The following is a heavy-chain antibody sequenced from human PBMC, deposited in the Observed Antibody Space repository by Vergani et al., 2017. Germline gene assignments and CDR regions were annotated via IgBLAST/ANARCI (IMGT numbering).Heavy chain of an antibody. D-gene: IGHD3-3*01. J-gene: IGHJ4*02. CDR2: FDPEDGET. CDR1: GYTFTSYA. V-gene: IGHV1-24*01. Sequence: QVQLVQSGSELKKPGASVKVSCKASGYTFTSYAMNWVRQAPGQGLEWMGGFDPEDGETIYAQKFQGRVTMTEDTSTDPAYMERSSLRADDTAVYYCARGGPEGIFALGYWGQGTLVTVSS. CDR3: ARGGPEGIFALGY.